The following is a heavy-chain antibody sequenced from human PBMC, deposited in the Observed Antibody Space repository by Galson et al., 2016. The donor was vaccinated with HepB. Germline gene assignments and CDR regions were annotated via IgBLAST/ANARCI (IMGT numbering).Heavy chain of an antibody. D-gene: IGHD2-21*01. CDR3: ARDLRAHCGGDCPADC. CDR2: ISGRGATK. Sequence: LRLSCAVSGFIFSSYSMNWVRQAPGKGLDWVSYISGRGATKDYADSVKGRFTISRDNAKNSLYLEMNNLRAEDTAVYYCARDLRAHCGGDCPADCWGQGTLVTVS. J-gene: IGHJ4*02. CDR1: GFIFSSYS. V-gene: IGHV3-48*04.